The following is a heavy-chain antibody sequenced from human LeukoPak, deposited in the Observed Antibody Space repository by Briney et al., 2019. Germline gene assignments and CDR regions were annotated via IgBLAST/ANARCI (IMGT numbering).Heavy chain of an antibody. CDR2: IYHSGRT. CDR3: VRVSQWPRQATYYDYMDV. V-gene: IGHV4-30-2*06. Sequence: SETLSLTCAVSGDSMSGSSWNWIRQSPLKGLEWIGSIYHSGRTNYNPSLESRITMSIDRAKNQFSLKLTSVTAADTAVYYCVRVSQWPRQATYYDYMDVWGTGTTVTVSS. J-gene: IGHJ6*03. D-gene: IGHD6-19*01. CDR1: GDSMSGSS.